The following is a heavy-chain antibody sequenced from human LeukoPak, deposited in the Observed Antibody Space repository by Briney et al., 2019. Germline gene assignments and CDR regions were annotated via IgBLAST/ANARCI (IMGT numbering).Heavy chain of an antibody. D-gene: IGHD3-3*01. CDR1: GFTFSSYG. J-gene: IGHJ4*02. Sequence: GGSLRLSCAASGFTFSSYGMHWVRQAPGKGLEWVAVISYDGSNKYYADSVKGRFTISRDNSKNTLYLQMNSLRAEDTAVYYCAKGGSDYDFWSGYSMGWGYYFDYWGQGTLVTVSS. V-gene: IGHV3-30*18. CDR2: ISYDGSNK. CDR3: AKGGSDYDFWSGYSMGWGYYFDY.